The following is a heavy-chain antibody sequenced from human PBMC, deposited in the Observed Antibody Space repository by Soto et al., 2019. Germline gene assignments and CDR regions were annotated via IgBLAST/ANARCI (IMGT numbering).Heavy chain of an antibody. V-gene: IGHV1-58*02. CDR1: VYTFTSYY. Sequence: ASAKVSCKASVYTFTSYYMHWVRQARGQRLEWIGWIVVGSGNTNYAQKFQERVTITRDMSTSTAYMELSSLRSEDTAVYYCAAAPDLWFGELNPWGQGTLVTVSS. CDR2: IVVGSGNT. J-gene: IGHJ5*02. CDR3: AAAPDLWFGELNP. D-gene: IGHD3-10*01.